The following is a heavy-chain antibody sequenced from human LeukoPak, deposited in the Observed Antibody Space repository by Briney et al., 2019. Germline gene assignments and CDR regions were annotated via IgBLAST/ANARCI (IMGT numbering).Heavy chain of an antibody. V-gene: IGHV3-53*01. D-gene: IGHD3-22*01. CDR2: IYTGGQT. J-gene: IGHJ4*02. CDR1: GFIFSDNY. CDR3: ARVYESGFDY. Sequence: GGSLRLSCAASGFIFSDNYMIWVRQAPGKGLEWVSVIYTGGQTYYADSVKGRFIISVDISKNTLFLQMSSLRAEDTAMYYCARVYESGFDYWGQGAQVTVSS.